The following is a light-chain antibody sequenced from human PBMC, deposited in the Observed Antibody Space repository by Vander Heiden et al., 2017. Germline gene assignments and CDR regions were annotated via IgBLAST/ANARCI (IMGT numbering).Light chain of an antibody. J-gene: IGLJ2*01. V-gene: IGLV3-21*02. Sequence: SYVLTQPPSVSVAPGQTARITCGGDNIGSKSVHCYQQKPGQAPVLVVYDDGDRPSGIPERFSGSNSGTTATLTISRVEAGDEADYYCQVWDSSSDHRVVFGGGTKLTVL. CDR1: NIGSKS. CDR3: QVWDSSSDHRVV. CDR2: DDG.